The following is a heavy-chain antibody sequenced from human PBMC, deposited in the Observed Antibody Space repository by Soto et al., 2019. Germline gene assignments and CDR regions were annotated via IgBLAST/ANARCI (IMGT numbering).Heavy chain of an antibody. CDR3: ARNPVLRYFDWLLRYYGMDV. Sequence: GSLSLSWASSGFPFIYYYMSWLRPAPGKGLECVSYISSSGITIYYADSVKGRFTISRDNAKNSLYLQMNSLRAEDTAVYYCARNPVLRYFDWLLRYYGMDVWGQGTTVNVS. V-gene: IGHV3-11*01. D-gene: IGHD3-9*01. J-gene: IGHJ6*02. CDR1: GFPFIYYY. CDR2: ISSSGITI.